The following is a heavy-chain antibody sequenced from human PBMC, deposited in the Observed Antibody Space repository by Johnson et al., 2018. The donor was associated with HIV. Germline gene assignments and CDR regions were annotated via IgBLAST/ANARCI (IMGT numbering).Heavy chain of an antibody. CDR2: INWNGGST. CDR3: ARAGSTSGWFDAFDI. V-gene: IGHV3-20*04. CDR1: GFTFDDYG. Sequence: VQLVESGGGVVRPGGSLRLSCAASGFTFDDYGMSWVRQAPGKGLEWVSGINWNGGSTYYADSVKGRFTISRDSSKNTLYLQMNSLRTEDTAAYYCARAGSTSGWFDAFDIWGQGTMVTVSS. J-gene: IGHJ3*02. D-gene: IGHD6-19*01.